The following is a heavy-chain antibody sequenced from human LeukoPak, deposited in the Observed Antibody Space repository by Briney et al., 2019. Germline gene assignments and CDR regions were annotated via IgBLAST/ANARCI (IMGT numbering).Heavy chain of an antibody. CDR2: IYYSGST. Sequence: PSETLSLTCTVSGGSISSYYWSWIRQPPGKGLEWIGHIYYSGSTNYNPSLKSRVTISVDTSKNQFSLKLSSVTAADTAVYYCARSVYCSGGSCLYGMDVWGQGTTVTVSS. CDR3: ARSVYCSGGSCLYGMDV. V-gene: IGHV4-59*08. D-gene: IGHD2-15*01. CDR1: GGSISSYY. J-gene: IGHJ6*02.